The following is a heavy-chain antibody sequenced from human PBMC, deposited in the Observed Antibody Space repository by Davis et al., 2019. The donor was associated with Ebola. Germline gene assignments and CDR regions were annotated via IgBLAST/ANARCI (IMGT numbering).Heavy chain of an antibody. CDR2: ISSSGSTI. Sequence: GGSLRLSCAASGFTFSSYAMSWVRQAPGKGLEWVSYISSSGSTIYYADSVKGRFTISRDNAKNSLYLQMNSLKTEGTAVYYCTTTTDAFDIWGQGTMVTVSS. CDR1: GFTFSSYA. J-gene: IGHJ3*02. CDR3: TTTTDAFDI. D-gene: IGHD5-24*01. V-gene: IGHV3-48*04.